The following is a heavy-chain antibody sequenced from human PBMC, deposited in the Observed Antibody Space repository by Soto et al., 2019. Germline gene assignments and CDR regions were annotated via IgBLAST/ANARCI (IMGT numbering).Heavy chain of an antibody. J-gene: IGHJ4*02. CDR3: ASDLRGSPDY. CDR2: INPDGSTT. CDR1: GFTFSTYW. D-gene: IGHD1-26*01. Sequence: EGQLVESGGGLVQPGGSLRLSCAASGFTFSTYWMNWVRQPPGKGLVWVSLINPDGSTTTYADSVKGRFIISRDNTKNTVYLQMNSLRVDDTAVYYCASDLRGSPDYWGQGTLVTVSS. V-gene: IGHV3-74*01.